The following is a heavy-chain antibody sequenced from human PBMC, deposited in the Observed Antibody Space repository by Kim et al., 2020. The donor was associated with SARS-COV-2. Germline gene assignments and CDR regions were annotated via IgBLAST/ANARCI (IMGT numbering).Heavy chain of an antibody. V-gene: IGHV1-69*04. Sequence: SLKVSCKASGGTFSSYAISWVRQAPGQGLEWMGRIIPILGIANYAQKFQGRVTITADKSTSTAYMELSSLRSEDTAVYYCARDLSPYQLLSSPVGWFDPWGQGTLVTISS. CDR1: GGTFSSYA. D-gene: IGHD2-2*01. CDR2: IIPILGIA. J-gene: IGHJ5*02. CDR3: ARDLSPYQLLSSPVGWFDP.